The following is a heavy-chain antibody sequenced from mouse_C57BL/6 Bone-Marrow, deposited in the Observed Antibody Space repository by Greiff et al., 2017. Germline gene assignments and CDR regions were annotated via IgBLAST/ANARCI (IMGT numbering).Heavy chain of an antibody. D-gene: IGHD2-2*01. V-gene: IGHV1-69*01. CDR3: AVWLRPYYFDY. J-gene: IGHJ2*01. Sequence: VQLQQPGAELVMPGASVKLSCKASGYTFTSYWMHWVKQRPGQGLEWIGEIDPSDSYTNYNHKFKGKSTLTVDKSSSTAYMQLSSLTSEDSAVYYCAVWLRPYYFDYWGQGTTLTVSA. CDR2: IDPSDSYT. CDR1: GYTFTSYW.